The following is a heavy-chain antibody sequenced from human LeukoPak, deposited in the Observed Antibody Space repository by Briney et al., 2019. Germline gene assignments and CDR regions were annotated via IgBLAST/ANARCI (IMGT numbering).Heavy chain of an antibody. CDR2: IYTSGST. CDR1: GGSISSYY. D-gene: IGHD3-9*01. V-gene: IGHV4-4*09. J-gene: IGHJ4*02. CDR3: ARGNILTGYCFDY. Sequence: KTSETLSLTCTVSGGSISSYYWSWIRQPPGKGLEWIGYIYTSGSTNYNPSLKSRVTISVDTSKNQFSLKLNSVTAADTAVYYCARGNILTGYCFDYWGQGSLVTVSS.